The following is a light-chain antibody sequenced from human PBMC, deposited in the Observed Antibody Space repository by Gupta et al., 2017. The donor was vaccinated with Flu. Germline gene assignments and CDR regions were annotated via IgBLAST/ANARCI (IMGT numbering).Light chain of an antibody. CDR1: QSVSSY. Sequence: EIVMTQSPATLSLSPGERATLSCRASQSVSSYLAWYQQKPGQTPRLLIYDASTRATGIKARFSGSGAGTDFTLTISSREPEDFAVYYCQKRGNGPWPLSFGGGTKVEIK. CDR2: DAS. CDR3: QKRGNGPWPLS. V-gene: IGKV3-11*01. J-gene: IGKJ4*01.